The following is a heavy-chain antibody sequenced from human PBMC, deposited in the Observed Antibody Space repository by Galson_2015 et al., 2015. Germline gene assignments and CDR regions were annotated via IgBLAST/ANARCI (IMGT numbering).Heavy chain of an antibody. CDR2: ISSTTTYI. D-gene: IGHD3-3*01. J-gene: IGHJ4*02. V-gene: IGHV3-21*01. CDR3: ARQILYYDFWCAYYPTNFDY. CDR1: EFTFSSYY. Sequence: SLRLSCAASEFTFSSYYMSWVRQAPGKGLEWVSSISSTTTYIYYADSVKGRFTIYRDNAKNSLYMQMNSLGAEDTAVYYCARQILYYDFWCAYYPTNFDYWGQGTLVTVSS.